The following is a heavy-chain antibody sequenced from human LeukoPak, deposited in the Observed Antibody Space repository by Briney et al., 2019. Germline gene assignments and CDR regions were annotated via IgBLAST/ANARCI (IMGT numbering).Heavy chain of an antibody. CDR2: MNPNSGNT. V-gene: IGHV1-8*01. Sequence: ASVKVSCKASGYTFTSYDINWVRQATGQGLEWMGWMNPNSGNTGYAQKFQGRVTMTRNTSISTAYMELSSLRSEDTAVYYCARGTRIHDYGDYGADYWGQGTLVTVSS. CDR1: GYTFTSYD. J-gene: IGHJ4*02. CDR3: ARGTRIHDYGDYGADY. D-gene: IGHD4-17*01.